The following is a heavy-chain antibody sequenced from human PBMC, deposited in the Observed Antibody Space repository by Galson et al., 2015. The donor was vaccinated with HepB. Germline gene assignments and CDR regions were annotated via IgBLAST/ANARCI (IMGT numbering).Heavy chain of an antibody. CDR2: IYYSGST. CDR3: ARDPSTVTTHAFDI. Sequence: TLSLTCTVSGGSISGGGYYWNWIRQHPGKGLEWVGSIYYSGSTYYNPSLKSRLSISVDTSKTQFSLRLSSVTAADTAVYYCARDPSTVTTHAFDIWGQGTMVTVSS. D-gene: IGHD4-17*01. CDR1: GGSISGGGYY. J-gene: IGHJ3*02. V-gene: IGHV4-31*03.